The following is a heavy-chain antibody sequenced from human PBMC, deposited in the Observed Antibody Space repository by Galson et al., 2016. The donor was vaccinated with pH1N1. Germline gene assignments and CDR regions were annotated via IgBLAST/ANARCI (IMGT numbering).Heavy chain of an antibody. CDR1: GFTFSSFG. Sequence: SLRLSCAASGFTFSSFGMHWVRQAPGKGLEWVAVISYDGRNEYYADSVKGRFALSRDNSKNTMYMQMNSLRPEDTAMYYCAKATEFCRGGSCYANWFDPWGQGTLVIVSS. CDR2: ISYDGRNE. CDR3: AKATEFCRGGSCYANWFDP. V-gene: IGHV3-30*18. J-gene: IGHJ5*02. D-gene: IGHD2-15*01.